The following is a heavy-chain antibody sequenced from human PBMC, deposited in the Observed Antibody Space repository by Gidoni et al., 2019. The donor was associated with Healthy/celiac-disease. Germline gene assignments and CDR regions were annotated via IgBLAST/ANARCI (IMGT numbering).Heavy chain of an antibody. CDR3: ARAGRSGYCSSTSCSNYYYGMDV. V-gene: IGHV1-69*01. CDR2: VIPIFGTA. CDR1: GGTFSSYA. J-gene: IGHJ6*02. D-gene: IGHD2-2*01. Sequence: QVQLVQSGAEVKKPGSSVKVSCKASGGTFSSYAISWVRQAPGQGLEWMGGVIPIFGTANYAQKFQGRVTITADESTSTAYMELSSLRSEDTAVYYCARAGRSGYCSSTSCSNYYYGMDVWGQGTTVTVSS.